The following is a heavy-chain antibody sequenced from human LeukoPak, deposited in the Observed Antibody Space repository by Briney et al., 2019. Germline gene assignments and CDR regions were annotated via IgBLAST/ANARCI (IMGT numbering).Heavy chain of an antibody. CDR3: ARQSREYSSSWLDY. D-gene: IGHD6-13*01. J-gene: IGHJ4*02. V-gene: IGHV4-31*03. Sequence: PSQTLSLTCTVSGGSISSGGYYWSWIRQHPGKGLEWIGYIYYSGSTYYNPSLKSRVTISVDTSKNQFSLKLSSVTAADTAVYYCARQSREYSSSWLDYWGQGTLVTVSS. CDR1: GGSISSGGYY. CDR2: IYYSGST.